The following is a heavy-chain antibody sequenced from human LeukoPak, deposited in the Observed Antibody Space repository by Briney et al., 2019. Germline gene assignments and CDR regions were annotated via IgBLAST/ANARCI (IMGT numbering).Heavy chain of an antibody. J-gene: IGHJ4*02. V-gene: IGHV4-59*12. CDR3: AREYQLLEFFDY. Sequence: PSETLSLTCTVSGGSISSYYWSWIRQPPGKGLEWIGYIYYSGSTNYNPSLKSRVTISVDTSKNQFPLKLSSVTAADTAVYYCAREYQLLEFFDYWGQGTLVTVSS. D-gene: IGHD2-2*01. CDR2: IYYSGST. CDR1: GGSISSYY.